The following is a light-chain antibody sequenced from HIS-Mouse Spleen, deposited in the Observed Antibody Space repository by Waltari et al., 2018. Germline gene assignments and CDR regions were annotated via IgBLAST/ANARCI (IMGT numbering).Light chain of an antibody. V-gene: IGLV1-51*01. CDR3: GTWDSSLSAGV. CDR1: SSNLRNTS. Sequence: QSVLTQPPSVSAAPGQKVTISCSGSSSNLRNTSVSWYQQLPGTAPKLLIYDNNKRPSGIPDRFSGSKSGTSATLGITGLQTGDEADYYCGTWDSSLSAGVFGGGTKLTVL. CDR2: DNN. J-gene: IGLJ3*02.